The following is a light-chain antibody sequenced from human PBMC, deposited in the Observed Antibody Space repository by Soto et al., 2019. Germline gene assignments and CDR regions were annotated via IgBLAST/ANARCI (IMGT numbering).Light chain of an antibody. CDR3: QSYDSRLSGYV. J-gene: IGLJ1*01. V-gene: IGLV1-40*01. CDR1: SSNIGGGYD. Sequence: QSVLTQPPSVSGAPGQRVTISCTGSSSNIGGGYDVHWYQQPPGTAPKLLIYGNSNRPSGVPDRFSGSKSGTSASLAITGLQAEDEADYYCQSYDSRLSGYVFGTGTKLTVL. CDR2: GNS.